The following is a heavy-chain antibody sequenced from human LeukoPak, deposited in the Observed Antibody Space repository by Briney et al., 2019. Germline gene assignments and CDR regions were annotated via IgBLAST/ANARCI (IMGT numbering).Heavy chain of an antibody. V-gene: IGHV3-23*01. CDR2: ISGSGGST. Sequence: GGPLRLSCAASGVTFSSYAMSWVRQAPGKGLEWVSAISGSGGSTYYADSVKGRFTISRDNSKNTLYLQMNSLRAEDTAVYYCAPGGDSRDYWGQGTLVTVSS. D-gene: IGHD1-14*01. CDR1: GVTFSSYA. J-gene: IGHJ4*02. CDR3: APGGDSRDY.